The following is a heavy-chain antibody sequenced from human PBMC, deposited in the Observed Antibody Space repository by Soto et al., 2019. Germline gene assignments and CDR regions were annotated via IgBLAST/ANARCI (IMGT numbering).Heavy chain of an antibody. D-gene: IGHD2-15*01. CDR1: GLTFSSYA. CDR3: AKALVVVAATNFDY. CDR2: ISGSGGSA. V-gene: IGHV3-23*01. J-gene: IGHJ4*02. Sequence: GGSLRLCCAASGLTFSSYAMSWVRQAPGKGLEWVSAISGSGGSAYYADSVKGRFTISRDNSKNTLYLQMNSLRAEDTAVYYCAKALVVVAATNFDYWGQGTQVTVSS.